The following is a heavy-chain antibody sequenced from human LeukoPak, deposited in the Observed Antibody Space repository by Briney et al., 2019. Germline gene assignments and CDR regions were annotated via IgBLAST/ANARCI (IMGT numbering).Heavy chain of an antibody. CDR2: ISSSSSYI. CDR1: GFTFSSYS. V-gene: IGHV3-21*01. J-gene: IGHJ4*02. D-gene: IGHD5-12*01. CDR3: ARGESGYGRTIDY. Sequence: PGGSLRLSCAASGFTFSSYSMSWVRQAPGKGLEWVSSISSSSSYIYYADSVKGRFTISRDNAKNSLYLQMNSLRAEDTAVYYCARGESGYGRTIDYWGQGTLVTVSS.